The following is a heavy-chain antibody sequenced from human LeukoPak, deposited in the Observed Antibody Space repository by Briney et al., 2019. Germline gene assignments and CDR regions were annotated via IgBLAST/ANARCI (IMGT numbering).Heavy chain of an antibody. D-gene: IGHD2-8*01. CDR2: IYYSGTT. CDR3: ATRGTKYYYYGLDV. CDR1: GGSFSSSSYY. V-gene: IGHV4-61*01. Sequence: SETLSLTCTVSGGSFSSSSYYWSWIRQPPGKGLEWIGYIYYSGTTDYNPSLKSRVTISVDTSKNQFSLKLSSVTAADTAVYYCATRGTKYYYYGLDVWGQGTTVTVSS. J-gene: IGHJ6*02.